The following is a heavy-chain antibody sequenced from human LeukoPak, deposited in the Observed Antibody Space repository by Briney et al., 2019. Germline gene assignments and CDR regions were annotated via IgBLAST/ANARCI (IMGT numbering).Heavy chain of an antibody. V-gene: IGHV4-39*01. D-gene: IGHD3-3*01. J-gene: IGHJ4*02. CDR1: GGSISSSSYY. CDR2: IYYSGST. CDR3: ARRPYDFWSGYYDY. Sequence: PSETLSPTCTVSGGSISSSSYYWGWIRQPPGKGLEWIGSIYYSGSTYYNPSLKSRVTISVDTSKNQFSLKLSSVTAADTAVYYCARRPYDFWSGYYDYWGQGTLVTVSS.